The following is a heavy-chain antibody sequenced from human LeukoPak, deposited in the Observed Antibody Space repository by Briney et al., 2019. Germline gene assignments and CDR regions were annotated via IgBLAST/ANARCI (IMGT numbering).Heavy chain of an antibody. Sequence: GGSLRLSCAASGFTFSDNYMNWIRQAPGKGLEWVSYISSSGDTIYYADSVKGRFTISRDDAQKSLYLQMNSLRGEDTAVYYCARAGSGWYWFDPWGQGTLVTVSS. CDR3: ARAGSGWYWFDP. V-gene: IGHV3-11*04. CDR2: ISSSGDTI. J-gene: IGHJ5*02. CDR1: GFTFSDNY. D-gene: IGHD6-19*01.